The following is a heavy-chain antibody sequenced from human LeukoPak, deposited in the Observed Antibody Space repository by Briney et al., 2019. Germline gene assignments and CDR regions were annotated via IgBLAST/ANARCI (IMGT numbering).Heavy chain of an antibody. D-gene: IGHD6-13*01. CDR1: GFTFGDYA. CDR2: IRSKDYGGTT. CDR3: AKDSSSWYVGGAFDI. V-gene: IGHV3-49*03. Sequence: GGSLRLSCTASGFTFGDYAMSWFRQAPGKGLEWVGFIRSKDYGGTTEHAASVKGRFTISRDNAKNSLYLQMNSLRAEDMALYYCAKDSSSWYVGGAFDIWGQGTMVTVSS. J-gene: IGHJ3*02.